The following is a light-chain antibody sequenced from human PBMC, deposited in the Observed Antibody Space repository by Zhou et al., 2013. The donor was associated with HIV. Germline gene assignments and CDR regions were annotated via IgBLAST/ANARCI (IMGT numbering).Light chain of an antibody. Sequence: DIQMTQSPSSLSASVGDRVTITCRASQGISSYLAWYQQKPGKAPELLIYSASNLQRGVPSRFSGGGSGTEFTLTISSLQPEDFATYYCLQHNSHPWTFAQGTKVEIK. CDR3: LQHNSHPWT. CDR1: QGISSY. V-gene: IGKV1-9*01. CDR2: SAS. J-gene: IGKJ1*01.